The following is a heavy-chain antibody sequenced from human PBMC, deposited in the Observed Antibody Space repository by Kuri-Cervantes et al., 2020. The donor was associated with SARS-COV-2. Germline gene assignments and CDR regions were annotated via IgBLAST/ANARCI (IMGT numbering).Heavy chain of an antibody. V-gene: IGHV3-23*01. J-gene: IGHJ4*02. D-gene: IGHD3-22*01. CDR1: GFTFSSYA. Sequence: GGSLRLSCVASGFTFSSYAMSWVRQAPGKGLEWVSAISGSGGSTYYADSVKGRFTISRDNSKNTLYLQMNSLRAEDTAVYYCAKVSGDMYYYDSSGYLDWGQGTLVTVSS. CDR2: ISGSGGST. CDR3: AKVSGDMYYYDSSGYLD.